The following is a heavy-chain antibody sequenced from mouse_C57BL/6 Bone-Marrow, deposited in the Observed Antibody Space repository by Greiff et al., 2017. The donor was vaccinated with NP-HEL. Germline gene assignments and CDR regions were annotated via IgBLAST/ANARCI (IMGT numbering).Heavy chain of an antibody. CDR3: ARGSDYSLWYFDV. D-gene: IGHD6-2*01. Sequence: QVQLQQPGAELVKPGASVKMSCKASGYTFTSYWITWVKQRPGQGLEWIGDIYPGSGSTNYNEKFKSKATLTVDTSSSTAYMQLSSLTSDDSAVYYCARGSDYSLWYFDVWGTGTTVTVSA. CDR2: IYPGSGST. V-gene: IGHV1-55*01. J-gene: IGHJ1*03. CDR1: GYTFTSYW.